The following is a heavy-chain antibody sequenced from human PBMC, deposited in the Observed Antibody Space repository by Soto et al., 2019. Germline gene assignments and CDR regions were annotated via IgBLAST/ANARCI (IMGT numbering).Heavy chain of an antibody. CDR2: IGTRSTYT. Sequence: QVQLVESGGGLVKPGGSLRLSCAASGFTFSDYYMSWIRQTPEKGLEWVSYIGTRSTYTDYADSVKGRFTISRDNAKRSLXXQMDSLRADDTAVYYCARNPFDYWGQGTLVTVSS. J-gene: IGHJ4*02. CDR1: GFTFSDYY. CDR3: ARNPFDY. V-gene: IGHV3-11*05.